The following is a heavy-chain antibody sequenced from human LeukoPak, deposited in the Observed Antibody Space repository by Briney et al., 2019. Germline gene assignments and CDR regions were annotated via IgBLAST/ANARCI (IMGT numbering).Heavy chain of an antibody. D-gene: IGHD3-10*01. CDR2: ISSSGSTI. CDR1: GFTFSDYY. CDR3: ARGDYYYGSGSYYTDAFDI. J-gene: IGHJ3*02. Sequence: GGSPRLSCAASGFTFSDYYMSWIRQAPGKGLEWVSYISSSGSTIYYADSVKGRFTISRDNAKNSLYLQMNSLRAEDTAVYYCARGDYYYGSGSYYTDAFDIWGQGTIVTVSS. V-gene: IGHV3-11*01.